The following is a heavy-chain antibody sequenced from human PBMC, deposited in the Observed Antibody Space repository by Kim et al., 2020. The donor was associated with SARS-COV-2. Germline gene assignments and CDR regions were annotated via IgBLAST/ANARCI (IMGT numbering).Heavy chain of an antibody. CDR1: GFTLSDCY. V-gene: IGHV3-11*01. D-gene: IGHD3-3*01. Sequence: GGSLRLSCAASGFTLSDCYMSWIRQAPGKGLEWVSNISSRGSDTYYVDSVKGRFTISRDNAKKSLYLQMNNLRAEDTAVYYCARGDYWNAWDADAWGQGTLVTVSS. CDR2: ISSRGSDT. J-gene: IGHJ5*02. CDR3: ARGDYWNAWDADA.